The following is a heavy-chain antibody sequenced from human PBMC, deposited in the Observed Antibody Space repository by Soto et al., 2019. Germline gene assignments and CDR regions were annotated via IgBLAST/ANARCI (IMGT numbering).Heavy chain of an antibody. V-gene: IGHV1-18*04. CDR3: AGVCLPIPRPSYNDFWNGYYRYYYYCMDF. Sequence: QVQLVQSGAEVKKPGASVKVSCKASGYTFTSYGISWVRQAPGQGLEWMGWISAYNGNTNYAQKLQGRVTMTTDTATSTAYMELRGLRSDDTAVYYFAGVCLPIPRPSYNDFWNGYYRYYYYCMDFWGQGTTVTVSS. J-gene: IGHJ6*02. CDR2: ISAYNGNT. D-gene: IGHD3-3*01. CDR1: GYTFTSYG.